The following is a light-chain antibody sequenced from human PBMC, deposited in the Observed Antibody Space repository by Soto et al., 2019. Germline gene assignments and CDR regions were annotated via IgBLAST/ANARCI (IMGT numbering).Light chain of an antibody. CDR3: QQYTSLYGT. CDR2: KAS. V-gene: IGKV1-5*03. Sequence: DIQMTQSPSTLSASMGDRVTISCRASQDISGWLAWYQQKPGKAPKLLIYKASTLESGVPSRFNGSGSGTEFSLTNSSLQPDDFANYYCQQYTSLYGTFGQGTKVEI. J-gene: IGKJ1*01. CDR1: QDISGW.